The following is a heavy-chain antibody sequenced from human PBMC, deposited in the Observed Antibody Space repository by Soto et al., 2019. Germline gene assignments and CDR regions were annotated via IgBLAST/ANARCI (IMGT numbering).Heavy chain of an antibody. CDR3: AREGYSSSSCAFDI. V-gene: IGHV3-53*02. D-gene: IGHD6-6*01. CDR2: IYSGGST. CDR1: GFTVSSNY. Sequence: EVQLVETGGGLIQPGGSLRLSCAASGFTVSSNYMSWVRQAPGKGLEWVSVIYSGGSTYYADSVKGRFTISRDNAKNSLYLQMNSLRAEDTAVYYCAREGYSSSSCAFDIWGQGTMVTVSS. J-gene: IGHJ3*02.